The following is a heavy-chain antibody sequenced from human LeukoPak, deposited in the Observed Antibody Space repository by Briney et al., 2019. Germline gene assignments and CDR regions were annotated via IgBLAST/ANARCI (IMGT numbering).Heavy chain of an antibody. CDR1: GFTFSIHG. Sequence: GGSLRLSCAASGFTFSIHGMNWVRQAPGKGLEWVSGIGPSGVITYYADSVKGRFTISRDNYKSTVYLQMNSLRADDTAVYYCAKDDAWLQLDDWGQGTLVTVSS. CDR2: IGPSGVIT. CDR3: AKDDAWLQLDD. D-gene: IGHD5-24*01. V-gene: IGHV3-23*01. J-gene: IGHJ4*02.